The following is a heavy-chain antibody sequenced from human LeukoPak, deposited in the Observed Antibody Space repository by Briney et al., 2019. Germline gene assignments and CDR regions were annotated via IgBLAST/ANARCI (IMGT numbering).Heavy chain of an antibody. J-gene: IGHJ4*02. CDR2: IRYVGSNK. CDR3: AKSQRGDFDY. V-gene: IGHV3-30*02. D-gene: IGHD3-16*01. CDR1: GFTFSSYG. Sequence: PGGSLRLSCAAPGFTFSSYGMHWVRQAPGKGLEWVAFIRYVGSNKYYADSVKGRLTISRDNSKNTLYLQMNSLRAEDTAVYYCAKSQRGDFDYWGQGTLVTVSS.